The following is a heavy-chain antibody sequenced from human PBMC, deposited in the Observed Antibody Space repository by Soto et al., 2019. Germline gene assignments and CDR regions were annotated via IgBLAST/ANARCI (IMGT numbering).Heavy chain of an antibody. CDR2: ISYDGSNK. CDR1: GFTFSIYA. J-gene: IGHJ3*02. CDR3: ARARNWNDVWSAFDI. V-gene: IGHV3-30-3*01. D-gene: IGHD1-1*01. Sequence: GGSLRLSCAASGFTFSIYAMDWVRQAPGKGLEWVAVISYDGSNKYYVDSVKGRFTISRDNSKNTLYLHMNSLRVDDTAVYYCARARNWNDVWSAFDIWGQGTMVTVSS.